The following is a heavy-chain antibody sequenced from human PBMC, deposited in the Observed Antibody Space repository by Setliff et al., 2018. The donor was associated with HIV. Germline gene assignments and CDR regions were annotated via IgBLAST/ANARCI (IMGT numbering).Heavy chain of an antibody. CDR1: GGSINSSTYY. CDR2: FYYSGRT. Sequence: SETLSLTCTVSGGSINSSTYYWGWIRQPPGKGLEWIGSFYYSGRTYYSPSLRSRVTISRDNSKNTVDLQMNSLRAEDTAEYYCAKDGDYSNWDYDAFDIWGQGTMVTVSS. J-gene: IGHJ3*02. CDR3: AKDGDYSNWDYDAFDI. D-gene: IGHD1-7*01. V-gene: IGHV4-39*02.